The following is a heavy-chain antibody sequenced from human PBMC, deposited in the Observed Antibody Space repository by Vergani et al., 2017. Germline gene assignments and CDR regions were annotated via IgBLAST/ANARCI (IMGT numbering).Heavy chain of an antibody. V-gene: IGHV6-1*01. J-gene: IGHJ6*03. CDR1: GDTVPSNSAA. CDR3: ARDPGGYGGCCHCYYYYCMDV. CDR2: TYYRSKWYN. D-gene: IGHD4-23*01. Sequence: QVQLQQSGPGLVKPSQTLSLTCAISGDTVPSNSAAWNWIRQSPSRGLEWLGRTYYRSKWYNDYAVSVKSRITINPDTSKNQFSLQLNSVTPEETAVYYCARDPGGYGGCCHCYYYYCMDVWGKGTTVTVSS.